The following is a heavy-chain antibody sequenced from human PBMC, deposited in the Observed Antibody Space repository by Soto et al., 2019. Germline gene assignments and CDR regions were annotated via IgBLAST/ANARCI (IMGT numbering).Heavy chain of an antibody. V-gene: IGHV3-30*18. Sequence: ESGGGVVQPGRSLRLSCAASGFTFSSYGMHWVRQAPGKGLEWVAVISYDGSNKYYADSVKGRFTISRDNSKNTLYLQMNSLRAEDTAVYYCAKVGSSGWGALGYWGQGTLVTVSS. CDR1: GFTFSSYG. J-gene: IGHJ4*02. CDR3: AKVGSSGWGALGY. D-gene: IGHD6-19*01. CDR2: ISYDGSNK.